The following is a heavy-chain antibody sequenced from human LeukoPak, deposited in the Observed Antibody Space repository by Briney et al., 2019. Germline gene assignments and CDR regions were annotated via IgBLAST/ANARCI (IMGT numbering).Heavy chain of an antibody. V-gene: IGHV3-33*01. D-gene: IGHD3-22*01. Sequence: GGSLKLSCAASGFTFSSNGMHWVRQAPGKGLEWVGIIWYDGSNKYYADSVKGRFTISRDNSKNTLYLQMNSLRVEDTAVYYCARPYYSNYYYYGMDVWGQGTTVTVSS. J-gene: IGHJ6*02. CDR3: ARPYYSNYYYYGMDV. CDR1: GFTFSSNG. CDR2: IWYDGSNK.